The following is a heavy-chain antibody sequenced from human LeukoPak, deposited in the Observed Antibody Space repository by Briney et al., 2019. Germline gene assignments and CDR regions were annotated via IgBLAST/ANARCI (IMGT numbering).Heavy chain of an antibody. D-gene: IGHD3-3*01. CDR1: GGSLSSYY. J-gene: IGHJ4*02. CDR2: IYTSGST. V-gene: IGHV4-4*07. Sequence: SETLSLTCTVSGGSLSSYYWSWIRQPAGKGLEWIGRIYTSGSTNYNPSLKRRVTMSVDTPKNQFSLQLSSVTAADTAVYYCARVLRLGINYYFDYWGQGTLVTVSS. CDR3: ARVLRLGINYYFDY.